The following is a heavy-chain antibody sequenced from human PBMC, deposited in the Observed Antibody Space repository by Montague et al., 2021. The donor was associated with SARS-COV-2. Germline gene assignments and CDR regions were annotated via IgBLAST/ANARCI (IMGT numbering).Heavy chain of an antibody. CDR2: FDPQDGET. CDR3: ATAPSIAAAGKGDYHYYYCMDV. D-gene: IGHD6-13*01. Sequence: SEKVSCKVSAYTLTELSMHLMRQPPAKGLECTGGFDPQDGETLYSQKFHGRVTMTEDPSTDPAYMKLSSLRSEDTAVYYCATAPSIAAAGKGDYHYYYCMDVWGQGTTGTVS. CDR1: AYTLTELS. V-gene: IGHV1-24*01. J-gene: IGHJ6*02.